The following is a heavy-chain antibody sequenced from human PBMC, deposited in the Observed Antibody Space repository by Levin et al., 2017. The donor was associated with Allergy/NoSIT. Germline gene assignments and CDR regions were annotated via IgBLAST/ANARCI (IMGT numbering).Heavy chain of an antibody. CDR3: AKDQRGDSGSYYGLGNWFDS. Sequence: GGSLRLSCAASGFTFSNFAMSWVRQAPGKGLEWVAGIRGSGMRTYYADSVKGRFTISRDNSKNTLYLQVNSLRAEDTAVYYCAKDQRGDSGSYYGLGNWFDSWGQGTLVTVSS. D-gene: IGHD3-10*01. CDR2: IRGSGMRT. V-gene: IGHV3-23*01. CDR1: GFTFSNFA. J-gene: IGHJ5*01.